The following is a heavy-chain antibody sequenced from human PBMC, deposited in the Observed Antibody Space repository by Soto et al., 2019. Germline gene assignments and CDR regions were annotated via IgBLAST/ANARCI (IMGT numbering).Heavy chain of an antibody. V-gene: IGHV3-33*01. J-gene: IGHJ4*02. Sequence: PGGSLKLSCAASGFIFSSFGMHWARKAPGKGLEWVGHIWYDGSNTYYADSLKGRFTISRDNSRNTLYLQMNSLRAEDTAVYHCVRDLLGSGGHFDYWGQGTPVTVSS. CDR3: VRDLLGSGGHFDY. CDR1: GFIFSSFG. D-gene: IGHD7-27*01. CDR2: IWYDGSNT.